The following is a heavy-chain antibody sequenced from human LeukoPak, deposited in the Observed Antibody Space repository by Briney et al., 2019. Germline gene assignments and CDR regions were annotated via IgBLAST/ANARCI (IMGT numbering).Heavy chain of an antibody. CDR2: ISSNGGYT. V-gene: IGHV3-64*01. CDR1: GFTFSSYA. D-gene: IGHD2-2*02. CDR3: AGGYCSSTSCSTGYYYYGMDV. Sequence: GGSLRLSCAASGFTFSSYAMHWVRQAPGKGLEYVSAISSNGGYTYYANSVKGRFTISRDNSKNTLNLQMGSLRAEDMAVYYCAGGYCSSTSCSTGYYYYGMDVWGQGTTVTVSS. J-gene: IGHJ6*02.